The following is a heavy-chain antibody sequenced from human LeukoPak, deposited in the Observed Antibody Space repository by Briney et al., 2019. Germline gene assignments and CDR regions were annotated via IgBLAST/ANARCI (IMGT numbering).Heavy chain of an antibody. CDR2: INDVGSDS. CDR1: GFTFSAYW. CDR3: AGVKVAGTRSFGY. J-gene: IGHJ4*02. D-gene: IGHD6-19*01. Sequence: GGSLRLSCAASGFTFSAYWMHWVRQAPGKGLVWVGRINDVGSDSTYVDSVKGRFTISRDNAKNTLYLQMNNLRAEDTAVYYCAGVKVAGTRSFGYWGQGTLATVSS. V-gene: IGHV3-74*01.